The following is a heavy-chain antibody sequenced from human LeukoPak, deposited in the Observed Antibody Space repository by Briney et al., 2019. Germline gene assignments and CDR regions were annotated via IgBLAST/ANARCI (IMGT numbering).Heavy chain of an antibody. Sequence: GGSLRLSCAASGFTSSDYYMTWIRQPPGKGPEWISYISSSGGTTTYVDSVKGRFTISRDNAKNSLYLQMNSLRADDTAVYYCANYSGSSRWFDYWGQGTLVTVSS. V-gene: IGHV3-11*01. CDR2: ISSSGGTT. CDR3: ANYSGSSRWFDY. J-gene: IGHJ4*02. CDR1: GFTSSDYY. D-gene: IGHD6-13*01.